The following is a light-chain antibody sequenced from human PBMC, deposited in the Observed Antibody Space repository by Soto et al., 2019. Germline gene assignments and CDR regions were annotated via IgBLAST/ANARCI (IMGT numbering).Light chain of an antibody. CDR1: QSLSGN. Sequence: EIVMTQSPATLAGSPGETVTLSCRASQSLSGNLAWYQQKPGQAPRLLIYDASTRASGVPARFSGSGSETDFTLTISSLEPEDFAVYYCQQRSNWPLFTFGPGTKVDIK. CDR3: QQRSNWPLFT. V-gene: IGKV3-11*01. J-gene: IGKJ3*01. CDR2: DAS.